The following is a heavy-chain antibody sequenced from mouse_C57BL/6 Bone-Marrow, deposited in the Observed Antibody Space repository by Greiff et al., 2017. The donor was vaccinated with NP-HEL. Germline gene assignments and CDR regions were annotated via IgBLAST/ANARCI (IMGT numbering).Heavy chain of an antibody. Sequence: VQLQESGPELVKPGASVKISCKASGYAFSSSWMNWVKQRPGKGLEWIGRIYPGDGDTNYNGKFKGKATLTADKSSSTAYMQLSSLTSEDSAVYFCARTEAYYDPYYAMDDWGQGTSVTVSS. V-gene: IGHV1-82*01. D-gene: IGHD2-4*01. CDR1: GYAFSSSW. CDR3: ARTEAYYDPYYAMDD. CDR2: IYPGDGDT. J-gene: IGHJ4*01.